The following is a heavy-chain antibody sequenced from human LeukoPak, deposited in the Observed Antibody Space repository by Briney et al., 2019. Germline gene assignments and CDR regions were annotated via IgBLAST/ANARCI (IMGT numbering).Heavy chain of an antibody. CDR3: LAGYYYYYMDV. CDR2: INTGGSST. Sequence: PGGSLRLSCTASGFTFSNYWMHWVRQVPGKGLVWVSRINTGGSSTTYADSVKGRFTISRDNAKNTLYLQMTSLSAEDTAVYYALAGYYYYYMDVWGKGTTVTVSS. D-gene: IGHD3-16*01. CDR1: GFTFSNYW. V-gene: IGHV3-74*01. J-gene: IGHJ6*03.